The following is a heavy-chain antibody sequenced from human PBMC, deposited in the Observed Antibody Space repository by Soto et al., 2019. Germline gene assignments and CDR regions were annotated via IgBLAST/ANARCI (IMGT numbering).Heavy chain of an antibody. V-gene: IGHV4-31*03. Sequence: PSETLSLTCTVSGGSISSGGYYWSWIRQHPGKGLEWIGYIYYSGSTYYNPSLKSRVTISVDTSKNQFSLKLSSVTAADTAVYYCARDWSDRLGSQRWLDPWGEGTLVTV. D-gene: IGHD5-12*01. CDR2: IYYSGST. J-gene: IGHJ5*02. CDR1: GGSISSGGYY. CDR3: ARDWSDRLGSQRWLDP.